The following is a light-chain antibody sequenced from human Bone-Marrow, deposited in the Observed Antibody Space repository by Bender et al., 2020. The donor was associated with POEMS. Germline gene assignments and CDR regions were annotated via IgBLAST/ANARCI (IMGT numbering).Light chain of an antibody. V-gene: IGLV2-8*01. CDR1: SSDVGGYNY. CDR3: CSFATSISWV. J-gene: IGLJ3*02. CDR2: EVG. Sequence: QSALTQPPSASGSPGQSVTISCIGTSSDVGGYNYVSWYQQHPGKAPKLLIHEVGKRPSGVSDRFSGSQSGNTASLTISGLQAEDEADYFCCSFATSISWVFGGGTKLTVL.